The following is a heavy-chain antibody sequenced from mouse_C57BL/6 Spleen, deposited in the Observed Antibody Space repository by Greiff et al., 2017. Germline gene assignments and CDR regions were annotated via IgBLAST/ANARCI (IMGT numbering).Heavy chain of an antibody. Sequence: QVHVKQPGAELVMPGASVKLSCKASGYTFTSYWMHWVKQRPGQGLEWIGEIDPSDSYTNYNQKFKGKSTLTVDKSSSTAYMQLSSLTSEDSAVYYCARGGTGNDYWGQGTTLTVSS. CDR2: IDPSDSYT. V-gene: IGHV1-69*01. D-gene: IGHD1-1*01. CDR3: ARGGTGNDY. J-gene: IGHJ2*01. CDR1: GYTFTSYW.